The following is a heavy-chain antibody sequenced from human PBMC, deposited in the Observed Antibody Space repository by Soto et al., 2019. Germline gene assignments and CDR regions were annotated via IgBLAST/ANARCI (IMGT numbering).Heavy chain of an antibody. CDR2: VYHTGRT. CDR3: ARDFAYFDS. Sequence: SETRSLTCPVSGGPFNSGSYTWSWIRQPPGKGLEWLGYVYHTGRTSYNPSLKSRVSISMDTSKNQFSLNLDSVTAADTAVYFCARDFAYFDSWGQGTLVTVSS. V-gene: IGHV4-61*01. J-gene: IGHJ4*02. D-gene: IGHD3-3*01. CDR1: GGPFNSGSYT.